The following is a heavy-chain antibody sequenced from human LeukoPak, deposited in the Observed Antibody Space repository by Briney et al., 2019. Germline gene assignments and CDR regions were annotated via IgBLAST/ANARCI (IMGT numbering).Heavy chain of an antibody. CDR1: GFTFSSYG. D-gene: IGHD6-19*01. CDR3: AKTKGGDSSGWYRTEYYFDY. Sequence: GGSLRLSCAASGFTFSSYGMHWVRQAPGKGLEWVAVISYDGSNKYYADSVKGRFTISRDNSKNTLYLQMNSLRAEDTAVYYCAKTKGGDSSGWYRTEYYFDYWGQGTLVTVSS. V-gene: IGHV3-30*18. J-gene: IGHJ4*02. CDR2: ISYDGSNK.